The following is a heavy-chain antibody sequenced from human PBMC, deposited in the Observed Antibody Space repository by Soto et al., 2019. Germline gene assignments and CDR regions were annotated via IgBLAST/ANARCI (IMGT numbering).Heavy chain of an antibody. CDR2: IIPIFGTA. CDR3: AKFTIFGPYGMDV. V-gene: IGHV1-69*13. Sequence: SVKVSCKASGGTFSSYAISWVRQAPGQGLEWMGGIIPIFGTANYAQKFQGRVTITADESTSTAYMELSSLRSEDTAVYYCAKFTIFGPYGMDVWGQGTKVTVSS. J-gene: IGHJ6*02. D-gene: IGHD3-3*01. CDR1: GGTFSSYA.